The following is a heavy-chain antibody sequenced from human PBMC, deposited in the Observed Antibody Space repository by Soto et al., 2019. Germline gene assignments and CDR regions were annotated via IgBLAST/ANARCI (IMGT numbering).Heavy chain of an antibody. D-gene: IGHD4-17*01. V-gene: IGHV4-61*03. CDR3: ARESYGDFVY. CDR1: GGFVGSGNYH. Sequence: QVPLQESGPGLVKPSETLSLTCNVSGGFVGSGNYHWSWIRQSPGKGLEWIGDIFYGGATNYNPSLXXRVPISADTSKKRFSLILTSVTAADTAVYYCARESYGDFVYWGQGTLVIVS. J-gene: IGHJ4*02. CDR2: IFYGGAT.